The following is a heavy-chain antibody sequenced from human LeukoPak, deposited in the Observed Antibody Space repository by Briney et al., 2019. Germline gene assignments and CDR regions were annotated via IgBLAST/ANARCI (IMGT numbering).Heavy chain of an antibody. D-gene: IGHD3-16*01. CDR1: GFTFSNYG. CDR3: ARETWGGLDY. V-gene: IGHV3-33*01. CDR2: IWYDGSNK. Sequence: GWSLRLSCAASGFTFSNYGMHWVRQAPGKGLEWVAVIWYDGSNKYYADSVKGRFTISRDISKNTVYLQMNTLRAEDTAVYYCARETWGGLDYWGQGTLVTVSS. J-gene: IGHJ4*02.